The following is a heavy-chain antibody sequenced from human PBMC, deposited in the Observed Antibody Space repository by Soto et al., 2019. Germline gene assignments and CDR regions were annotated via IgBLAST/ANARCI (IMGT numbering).Heavy chain of an antibody. CDR2: ITSSGTTV. V-gene: IGHV3-48*01. CDR3: AKDRLAYYDSSGYQEYFQH. Sequence: PGGSLRLSCAASGFTFSSYSLNWVRQAPGKGLEWVSYITSSGTTVYYADSVRGRFTISRDNAKNSLYLQMNSLRAEDTAVYYCAKDRLAYYDSSGYQEYFQHWGQGTLVTVSS. D-gene: IGHD3-22*01. J-gene: IGHJ1*01. CDR1: GFTFSSYS.